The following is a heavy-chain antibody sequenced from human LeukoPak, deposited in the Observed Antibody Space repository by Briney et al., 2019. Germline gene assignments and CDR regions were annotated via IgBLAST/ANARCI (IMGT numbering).Heavy chain of an antibody. J-gene: IGHJ4*02. D-gene: IGHD5-18*01. Sequence: GESLKISCKGSGYSFTSNWIGWVRQMPGKGLEWMGIIYPGDSDTRYSPSFQGQVTISADKSISTAYLQWSSLKASDTAMYYCARQELGYSYGYHTDYWGQGTLVTVSS. V-gene: IGHV5-51*01. CDR3: ARQELGYSYGYHTDY. CDR2: IYPGDSDT. CDR1: GYSFTSNW.